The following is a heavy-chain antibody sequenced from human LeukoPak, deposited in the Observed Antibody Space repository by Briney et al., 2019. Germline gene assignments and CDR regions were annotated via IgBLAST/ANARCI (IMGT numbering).Heavy chain of an antibody. J-gene: IGHJ2*01. CDR1: GFTFSDYA. Sequence: GGSLRLSCAASGFTFSDYAMHWVRQAPGKGLEWVALISYDGTNKYYADSVKGRFTISRDNSRNTLYLQMNSPRAEDTAVYYCAKDNEADYWYFDLWGRGTLVTVSS. CDR3: AKDNEADYWYFDL. D-gene: IGHD2-8*01. V-gene: IGHV3-30-3*01. CDR2: ISYDGTNK.